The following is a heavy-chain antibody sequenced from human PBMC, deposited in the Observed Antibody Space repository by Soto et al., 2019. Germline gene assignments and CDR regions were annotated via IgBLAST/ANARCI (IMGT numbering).Heavy chain of an antibody. CDR2: LGTGDDT. CDR3: AREEPDWVFDI. CDR1: GLTFSTYD. Sequence: EVQLVESGGGLVQPGGSLRLSCAASGLTFSTYDMHWVRQPIGKGLAWVAALGTGDDTYYPDSVRGRFTVSRDDVKNSLYLQMYSLTAGDTAVYYCAREEPDWVFDIWGRGTLVIVSS. V-gene: IGHV3-13*01. D-gene: IGHD1-26*01. J-gene: IGHJ2*01.